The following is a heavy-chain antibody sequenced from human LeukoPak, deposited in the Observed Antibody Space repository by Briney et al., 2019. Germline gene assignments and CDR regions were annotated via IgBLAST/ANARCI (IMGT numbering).Heavy chain of an antibody. V-gene: IGHV3-21*01. Sequence: GGSLRLSCAASGFSFSSYAMTWVRQTPGKGLEWVSSFTSMSRTIYYADSVKGRFTISRDDAKKSLYLQMNSLRVEDTAIYYCARQSSGIAATDKIDFWGQGTLVTVSS. CDR2: FTSMSRTI. J-gene: IGHJ4*02. CDR1: GFSFSSYA. D-gene: IGHD6-13*01. CDR3: ARQSSGIAATDKIDF.